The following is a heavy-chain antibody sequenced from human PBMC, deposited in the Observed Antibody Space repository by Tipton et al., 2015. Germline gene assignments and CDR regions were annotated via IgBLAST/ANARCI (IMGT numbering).Heavy chain of an antibody. V-gene: IGHV4-4*02. CDR3: ARALVGFRYYYDSSGYFDY. D-gene: IGHD3-22*01. CDR1: GDSISSTNW. Sequence: TLSLTCSVSGDSISSTNWWSWVRQPPGKGLEWIGEIHHGGTTNYNPSLKSRVTISVDTSKNQFSLKLSSVTAADTAVYYCARALVGFRYYYDSSGYFDYWGQGTLVTVSS. J-gene: IGHJ4*02. CDR2: IHHGGTT.